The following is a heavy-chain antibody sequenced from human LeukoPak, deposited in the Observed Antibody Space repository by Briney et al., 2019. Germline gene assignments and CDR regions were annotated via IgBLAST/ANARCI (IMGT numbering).Heavy chain of an antibody. V-gene: IGHV3-7*01. Sequence: GGSLRLSCAASGCTFSSYWMNWVGQAPGKGLEWVANIKQDGSDKYYVDSVKGRFTISRDNAKNSLYLQMNSLRAEDTAVYYCARDYSASGAHDYWGQGTLVTVSS. CDR3: ARDYSASGAHDY. J-gene: IGHJ4*02. CDR1: GCTFSSYW. D-gene: IGHD3-10*01. CDR2: IKQDGSDK.